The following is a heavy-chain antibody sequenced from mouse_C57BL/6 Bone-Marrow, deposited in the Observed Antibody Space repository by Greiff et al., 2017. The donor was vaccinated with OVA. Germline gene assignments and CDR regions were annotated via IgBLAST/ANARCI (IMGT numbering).Heavy chain of an antibody. CDR2: ISYDGSN. J-gene: IGHJ4*01. V-gene: IGHV3-6*01. D-gene: IGHD1-1*01. CDR1: GYSITSGYY. Sequence: EVQLQESGPGLVKPSQSLSLTCSVTGYSITSGYYWNWIRQFPGNKLEWMGYISYDGSNNYNPSLKNRISITRDTSKNQFFLKLNSVTTEDTATYYCAREDTTVVASGYYAMDYWGQGTSVTVSS. CDR3: AREDTTVVASGYYAMDY.